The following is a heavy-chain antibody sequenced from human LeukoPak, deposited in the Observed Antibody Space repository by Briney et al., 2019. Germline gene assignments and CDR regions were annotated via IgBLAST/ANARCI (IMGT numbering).Heavy chain of an antibody. CDR1: GFTFSSSA. CDR3: AADPRGIGSNWFDP. V-gene: IGHV1-58*02. Sequence: SVKVSCKASGFTFSSSAMQWARQARGQRLEWIGWIVVGSGNTKYAQKMQERVTITRDMSTSTAYMELSSLRSEDTAVYYCAADPRGIGSNWFDPWGQGTLVTVSS. CDR2: IVVGSGNT. J-gene: IGHJ5*02. D-gene: IGHD3-10*01.